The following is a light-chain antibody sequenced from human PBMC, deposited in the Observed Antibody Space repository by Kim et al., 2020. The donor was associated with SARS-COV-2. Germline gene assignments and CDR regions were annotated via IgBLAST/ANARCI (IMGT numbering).Light chain of an antibody. CDR3: QAWDSSTVV. CDR1: KLGDKY. Sequence: SYELTQPPSVSVSPGQPASITCYGDKLGDKYACWYQQKPGQSPVLVIYQDSKRPSGIPERFSGSNSGNTATLTISGTQAMDEADYYCQAWDSSTVVFGGG. J-gene: IGLJ2*01. V-gene: IGLV3-1*01. CDR2: QDS.